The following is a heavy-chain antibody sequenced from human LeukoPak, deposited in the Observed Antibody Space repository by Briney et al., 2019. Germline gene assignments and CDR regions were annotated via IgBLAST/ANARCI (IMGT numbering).Heavy chain of an antibody. J-gene: IGHJ4*02. CDR3: AGAAAGNWRYFDY. CDR1: GGTFSSYA. CDR2: IIPIFGTA. D-gene: IGHD6-13*01. Sequence: SVKVSCKASGGTFSSYAISWVRQAPGQGLEWMGRIIPIFGTANYAQKFQGRVTITTDESTGTAYMELSSLRSEDTAVYYCAGAAAGNWRYFDYWGQGTLVTVSS. V-gene: IGHV1-69*05.